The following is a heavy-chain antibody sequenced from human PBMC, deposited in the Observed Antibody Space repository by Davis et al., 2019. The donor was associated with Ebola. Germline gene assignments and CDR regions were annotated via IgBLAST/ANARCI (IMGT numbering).Heavy chain of an antibody. D-gene: IGHD3-10*01. J-gene: IGHJ6*02. CDR1: GGSISSSNW. V-gene: IGHV4-4*02. Sequence: SETLSLTCAVSGGSISSSNWWSWVRQPPGKGLEWIGEIYHSGSTNYNPSLKSRVTISVDTSKNQFSLKLSSVTAADTAVYYCASGTRYYYGMDVWGQGTTVTVSS. CDR2: IYHSGST. CDR3: ASGTRYYYGMDV.